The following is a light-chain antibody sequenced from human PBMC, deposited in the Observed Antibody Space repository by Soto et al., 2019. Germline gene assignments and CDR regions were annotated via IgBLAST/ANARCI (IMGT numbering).Light chain of an antibody. CDR2: KAY. Sequence: DIPLTQSPSTLSASVGDTVTITCRASQSISSWLAWYQQKPGKAPKLLIYKAYRLESGVPSRFSGTESGTEFTLTISSLQPDDFATYYCQQYSKFWTFGQGTKVEI. V-gene: IGKV1-5*03. J-gene: IGKJ1*01. CDR3: QQYSKFWT. CDR1: QSISSW.